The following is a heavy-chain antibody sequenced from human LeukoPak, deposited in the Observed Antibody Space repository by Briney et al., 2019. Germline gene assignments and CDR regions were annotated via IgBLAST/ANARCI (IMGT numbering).Heavy chain of an antibody. V-gene: IGHV5-51*01. CDR2: IYPGDSDT. Sequence: PGESLKISCKGSGYNFTSYWIGWVRQMPGKGLEWMGIIYPGDSDTRYSPSFQGQVTISADKSISTAYLQWSSLKASDTAMYYCARHRGYSYGYYYMDVWGKGTTVTVSS. CDR3: ARHRGYSYGYYYMDV. J-gene: IGHJ6*03. D-gene: IGHD5-18*01. CDR1: GYNFTSYW.